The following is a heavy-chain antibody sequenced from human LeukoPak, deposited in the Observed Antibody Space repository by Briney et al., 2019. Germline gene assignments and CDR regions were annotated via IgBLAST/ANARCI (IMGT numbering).Heavy chain of an antibody. CDR1: GVPFSIYG. CDR2: LRSDGRDK. J-gene: IGHJ4*02. D-gene: IGHD3-3*01. CDR3: ARDHEWSWDY. V-gene: IGHV3-30*02. Sequence: GGSLRLSCTVSGVPFSIYGLHWVRQAPGRGLEWVAFLRSDGRDKYYADSVKGRFTISRDSSKNTVYLQLSSLRTEDTAVYYCARDHEWSWDYWGQGTLVIASS.